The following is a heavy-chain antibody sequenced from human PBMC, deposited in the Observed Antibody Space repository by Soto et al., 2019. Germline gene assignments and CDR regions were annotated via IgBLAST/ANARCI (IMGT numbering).Heavy chain of an antibody. CDR1: GFTFSSYS. V-gene: IGHV3-21*01. CDR3: ARVYTPMVLRRGVIDLGMDV. J-gene: IGHJ6*02. Sequence: EVQLVESGGGLVKPGGSLRLSCAASGFTFSSYSMNWVRQAPGKGLEWVSSISSSSSYIYYADSVKGRFTISRDNAKNSLYLQMNSLRAEDTAVYYCARVYTPMVLRRGVIDLGMDVWGQGTTVTVSS. D-gene: IGHD3-10*01. CDR2: ISSSSSYI.